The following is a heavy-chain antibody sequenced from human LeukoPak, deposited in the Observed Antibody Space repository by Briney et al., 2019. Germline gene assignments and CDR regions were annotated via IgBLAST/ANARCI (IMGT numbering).Heavy chain of an antibody. J-gene: IGHJ4*02. V-gene: IGHV4-59*08. CDR2: IYHSGST. CDR1: GGSISSYY. CDR3: ARRTIGTTVVTPDFDY. D-gene: IGHD4-23*01. Sequence: SETLSLTCTVSGGSISSYYWSWIRQPAGKGLEWIGSIYHSGSTYYNPSLKSRVTISVDTSKNQFSLKLSSVTAADTAVYYCARRTIGTTVVTPDFDYWGQGTLVTVSS.